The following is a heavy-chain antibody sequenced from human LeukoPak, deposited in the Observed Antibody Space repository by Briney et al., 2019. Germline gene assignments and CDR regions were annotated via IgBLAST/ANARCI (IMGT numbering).Heavy chain of an antibody. J-gene: IGHJ4*02. CDR1: GYTFTSYG. D-gene: IGHD3-9*01. Sequence: ASVNVSCKASGYTFTSYGISWVRQAPGQGLEWMGWISAYNGNTNYAQKHQARVSMTTDTSTTTAYMELRSLRSDDTAVYYCARGPNYDILTGYRKTDYFDYWGQGTLVTVSS. CDR2: ISAYNGNT. V-gene: IGHV1-18*04. CDR3: ARGPNYDILTGYRKTDYFDY.